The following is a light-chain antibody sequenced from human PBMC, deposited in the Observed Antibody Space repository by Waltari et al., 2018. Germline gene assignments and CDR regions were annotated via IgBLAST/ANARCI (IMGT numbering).Light chain of an antibody. V-gene: IGLV1-44*01. Sequence: QSVLTQPPSASGTPGQRVTIPCYRSSSHIGSNPVNWYQQPPGTAPKLLIYSNKQRPSGVPDRFSGSKSGTSASLAISGLQSEDEADYYCAAWDDSLNGYVFGTGTKVTVL. CDR3: AAWDDSLNGYV. J-gene: IGLJ1*01. CDR1: SSHIGSNP. CDR2: SNK.